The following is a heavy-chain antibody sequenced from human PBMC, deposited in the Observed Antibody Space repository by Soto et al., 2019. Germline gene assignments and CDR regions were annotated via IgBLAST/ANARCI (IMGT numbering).Heavy chain of an antibody. Sequence: QITLKESGPPLVKPTQTLTLTCTFSGFSLSTSGVGVGWIRQPPGKALEWLALIYWNDDKRYSPSLKSRLTITKDTSNNQVVLTMTNMDPVDTATYYCAHSGSYDIFDYWGQGTLVTVSS. CDR1: GFSLSTSGVG. CDR2: IYWNDDK. V-gene: IGHV2-5*01. J-gene: IGHJ4*02. D-gene: IGHD3-22*01. CDR3: AHSGSYDIFDY.